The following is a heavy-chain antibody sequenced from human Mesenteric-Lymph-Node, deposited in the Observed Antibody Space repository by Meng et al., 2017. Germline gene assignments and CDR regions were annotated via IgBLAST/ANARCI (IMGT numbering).Heavy chain of an antibody. D-gene: IGHD5-12*01. CDR1: GFTFSSYA. J-gene: IGHJ4*02. Sequence: GESLKISCAASGFTFSSYAMHWVRQAPGKGLEWVAVISYDGSNKYYADSVKGRFTISRDNSKNTLYLQMNSLRAEDTAVYYCAGDHYQARYPQWLEIDYWGQGTLVTVSS. CDR3: AGDHYQARYPQWLEIDY. CDR2: ISYDGSNK. V-gene: IGHV3-30*01.